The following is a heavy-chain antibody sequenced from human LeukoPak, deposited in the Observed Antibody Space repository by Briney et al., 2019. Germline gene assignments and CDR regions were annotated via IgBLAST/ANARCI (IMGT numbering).Heavy chain of an antibody. D-gene: IGHD1-7*01. Sequence: GRSLRLSCAASGFTFSSYNMNWVRQAPGKGLEWVSSISSSSSYIYYADSVKGRFTISRDNAKNSLYLQMNSLRAEDTAVYYCARVFNWNYKYYFDYWGQGTLVTVSS. V-gene: IGHV3-21*01. J-gene: IGHJ4*02. CDR1: GFTFSSYN. CDR2: ISSSSSYI. CDR3: ARVFNWNYKYYFDY.